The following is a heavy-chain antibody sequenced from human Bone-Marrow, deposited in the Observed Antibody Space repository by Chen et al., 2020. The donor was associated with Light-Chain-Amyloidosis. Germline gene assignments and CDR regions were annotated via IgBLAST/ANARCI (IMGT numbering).Heavy chain of an antibody. Sequence: EVKLLESGGGLVQPGGSLRLSCAAPGFTFSSYAMNWVRQAPGKGLEWVSAISGSGGSTYYADSVKGRFTISRDNSKNTLYLQMNSLRAEDTAVYYCAKDRWDYYDSSGYYGYFDYWGQGTLVTVFS. CDR1: GFTFSSYA. CDR3: AKDRWDYYDSSGYYGYFDY. D-gene: IGHD3-22*01. CDR2: ISGSGGST. J-gene: IGHJ4*02. V-gene: IGHV3-23*01.